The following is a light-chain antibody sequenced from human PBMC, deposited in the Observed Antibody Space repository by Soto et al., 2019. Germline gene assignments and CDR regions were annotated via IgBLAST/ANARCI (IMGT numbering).Light chain of an antibody. CDR1: QSVSRSY. CDR3: HHYET. Sequence: EIVLTQSPGTLSLSPGYRATLSCRASQSVSRSYLGWYQQKPGQAPRLLMYGASIRAAGVPERFSGSGSGTEFTLTISSLEPEDFTVYYCHHYETFGQGTKVDIK. CDR2: GAS. J-gene: IGKJ1*01. V-gene: IGKV3-20*01.